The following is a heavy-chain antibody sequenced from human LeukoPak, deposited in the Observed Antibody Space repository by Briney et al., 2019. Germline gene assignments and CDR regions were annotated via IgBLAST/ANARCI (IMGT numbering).Heavy chain of an antibody. D-gene: IGHD5-18*01. CDR1: GDSISGYY. Sequence: PSETLSLTCTVSGDSISGYYWIWIRQPAGKGLEWIGRLYSSGSTNYNPSLKSRVTISLDKSNKQFFLKLSSVTAADTAVYYCARDQGAYSRIDYWGQGTLVTVSS. CDR2: LYSSGST. CDR3: ARDQGAYSRIDY. J-gene: IGHJ4*02. V-gene: IGHV4-4*07.